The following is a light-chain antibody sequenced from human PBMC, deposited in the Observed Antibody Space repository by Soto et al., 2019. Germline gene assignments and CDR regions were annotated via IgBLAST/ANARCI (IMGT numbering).Light chain of an antibody. Sequence: QSVLTQPPSVSGAPGQRVTISCTGSSSDIGAGYDVHWYQQLPGTAPRLLIYANINRPSGVPDRFSGSKSGTSASLAITGLQADDGADYYCQSYDSSLSVYVFGTGTKVTVL. CDR3: QSYDSSLSVYV. J-gene: IGLJ1*01. CDR1: SSDIGAGYD. V-gene: IGLV1-40*01. CDR2: ANI.